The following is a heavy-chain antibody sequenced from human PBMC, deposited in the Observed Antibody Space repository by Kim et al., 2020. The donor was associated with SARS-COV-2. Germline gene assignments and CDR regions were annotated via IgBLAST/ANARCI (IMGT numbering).Heavy chain of an antibody. V-gene: IGHV4-39*01. J-gene: IGHJ4*02. CDR2: IYYSGST. D-gene: IGHD2-2*01. CDR1: GGSISSSSYY. CDR3: ARHMRYIVVVPAAMPFDY. Sequence: SETLSLTCTVSGGSISSSSYYWGWIRQPPGKGLEWIGSIYYSGSTYYNPSLKSRVTISVDTSKNQFSLKLSSVTAADTAVYYCARHMRYIVVVPAAMPFDYWGQGTLVTVSS.